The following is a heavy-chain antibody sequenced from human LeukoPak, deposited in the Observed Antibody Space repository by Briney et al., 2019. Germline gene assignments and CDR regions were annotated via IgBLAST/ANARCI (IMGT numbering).Heavy chain of an antibody. CDR1: GFTFSSYA. D-gene: IGHD6-19*01. V-gene: IGHV3-23*01. CDR2: ISGSGGST. J-gene: IGHJ6*02. Sequence: GGSLRLSCAASGFTFSSYAMSWVRQAPGKGLEWVSAISGSGGSTYYADSVKGRFTISRDNSKNTLYLQMNSLRAEDTAVYYCARERTGIAVAGSHYYYYGMDVWGQGTTVTVSS. CDR3: ARERTGIAVAGSHYYYYGMDV.